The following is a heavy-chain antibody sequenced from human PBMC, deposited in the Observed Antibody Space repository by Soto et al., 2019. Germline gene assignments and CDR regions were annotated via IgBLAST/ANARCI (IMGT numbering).Heavy chain of an antibody. CDR2: IDAANGNT. CDR1: GYTFTGYY. D-gene: IGHD3-22*01. J-gene: IGHJ4*02. V-gene: IGHV1-3*01. Sequence: VASVKVSCKASGYTFTGYYMHWVRQAPGQGLEWMGWIDAANGNTKYSPNLQGRVAITRDTSATTAYMELSSLRSEDTAVYYCARDRNYDSSGYYAYWGQGTLVTVSS. CDR3: ARDRNYDSSGYYAY.